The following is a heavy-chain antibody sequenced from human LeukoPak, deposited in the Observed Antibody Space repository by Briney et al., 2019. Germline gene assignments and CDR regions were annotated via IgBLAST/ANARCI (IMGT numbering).Heavy chain of an antibody. CDR3: AKDLRLGFGEFYC. Sequence: PGGSLRLSCAASGFTFSSYGMSWVRQAPGKGLEWVSAISGSGGSTYYADSVKGRFTISRDNSKNTLYLQMNSLRAEDTAVYYCAKDLRLGFGEFYCWGQGTLVTVSS. V-gene: IGHV3-23*01. J-gene: IGHJ4*02. D-gene: IGHD3-10*01. CDR2: ISGSGGST. CDR1: GFTFSSYG.